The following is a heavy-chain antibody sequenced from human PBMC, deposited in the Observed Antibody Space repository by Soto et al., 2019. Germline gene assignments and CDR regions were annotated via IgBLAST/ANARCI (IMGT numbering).Heavy chain of an antibody. D-gene: IGHD3-22*01. CDR3: ARPYDSSDYYGGGMDF. V-gene: IGHV1-69*13. Sequence: SVKVSCKGSGGTFNNNAISWVRQAPGQGLEWMGGIIPILGTANYAQKFRGRVTITADESTSTGYMDLSSLRSEDTAVYYCARPYDSSDYYGGGMDFWGPGTTVTGSS. J-gene: IGHJ6*02. CDR1: GGTFNNNA. CDR2: IIPILGTA.